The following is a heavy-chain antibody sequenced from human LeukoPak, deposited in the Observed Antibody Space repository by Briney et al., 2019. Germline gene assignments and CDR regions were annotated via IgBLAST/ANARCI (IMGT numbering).Heavy chain of an antibody. V-gene: IGHV1-58*02. Sequence: ASVKVSCKASGFSFSSSSMQWVRQARGQRLEWIGWLAVGSGNTNYAQKFQGRVIITRDMSTSTAYMELSSLRSEDTAPYYCAAVFGSGYYYYFDYWGQGSLVTVSS. CDR3: AAVFGSGYYYYFDY. D-gene: IGHD3-22*01. CDR1: GFSFSSSS. J-gene: IGHJ4*02. CDR2: LAVGSGNT.